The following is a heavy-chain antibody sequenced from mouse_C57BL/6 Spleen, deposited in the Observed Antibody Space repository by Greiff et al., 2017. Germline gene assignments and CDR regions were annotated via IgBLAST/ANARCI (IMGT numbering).Heavy chain of an antibody. J-gene: IGHJ2*01. CDR3: ARSDYYGSRYGGLDYFDY. V-gene: IGHV1-54*01. CDR1: GYAFTNYL. CDR2: INPGSGGT. Sequence: VQLQQSGAELVRPGTSVKVSCKASGYAFTNYLIEWVKQRPGQGLEWIGVINPGSGGTNYNEKFKGKATLTADKSSSTAYMQLSSLTSEDSAVYFCARSDYYGSRYGGLDYFDYWGQGTTLTVSS. D-gene: IGHD1-1*01.